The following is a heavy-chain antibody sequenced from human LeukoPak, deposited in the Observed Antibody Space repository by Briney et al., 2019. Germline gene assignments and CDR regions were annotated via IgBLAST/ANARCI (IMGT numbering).Heavy chain of an antibody. J-gene: IGHJ4*02. D-gene: IGHD3-10*01. CDR2: IKEDGSEK. CDR3: ARTLMGGGALDY. Sequence: GGSLRLSCTASGFTFSDYWLNWFRQAPGKGLKWVANIKEDGSEKYYVDSVKGRFTIPRDNAKNSLFLQINSLRVEDTAVYYCARTLMGGGALDYWGQGTLVTVSS. CDR1: GFTFSDYW. V-gene: IGHV3-7*03.